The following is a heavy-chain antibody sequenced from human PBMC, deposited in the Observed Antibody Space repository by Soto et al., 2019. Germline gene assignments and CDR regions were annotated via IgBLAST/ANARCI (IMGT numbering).Heavy chain of an antibody. CDR1: GLTFRSYA. J-gene: IGHJ4*02. V-gene: IGHV3-23*01. Sequence: GGSLRLSCAASGLTFRSYAVSWVRQAPGKGLEWVSAISGSGGSTYYADPVKGRFTISRDNSKNTLYLQMNSLRAEDMAVYYCAKGLESFDYWGQGTLVTSPQ. CDR3: AKGLESFDY. CDR2: ISGSGGST.